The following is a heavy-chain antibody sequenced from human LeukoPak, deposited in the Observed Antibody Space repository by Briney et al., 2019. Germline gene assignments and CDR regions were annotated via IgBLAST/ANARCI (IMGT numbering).Heavy chain of an antibody. D-gene: IGHD1-1*01. CDR1: GGSISSYY. V-gene: IGHV4-59*01. Sequence: SSETLSLTCTVSGGSISSYYWSWIRQPPGKGLEWIGYISYSGTTNYNPSLTSRVTISVDTSKNQFSLRLNSVTAADTAVYYCARDFDGTMFSDYWGQGTLVTVSS. CDR3: ARDFDGTMFSDY. CDR2: ISYSGTT. J-gene: IGHJ4*02.